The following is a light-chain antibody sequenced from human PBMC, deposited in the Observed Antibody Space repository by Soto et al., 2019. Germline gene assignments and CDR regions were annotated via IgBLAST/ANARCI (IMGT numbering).Light chain of an antibody. Sequence: DIQMTQSPSSLSASVGDRVTITCRASQSISSYLNWYQQKPGKAPNLLMYDASVLQSVVPARFSGSGSGTDFTLTISSLRPDDVATYYCQQSYSTPYTFGQGTKMEIK. V-gene: IGKV1-39*01. CDR2: DAS. CDR3: QQSYSTPYT. CDR1: QSISSY. J-gene: IGKJ2*01.